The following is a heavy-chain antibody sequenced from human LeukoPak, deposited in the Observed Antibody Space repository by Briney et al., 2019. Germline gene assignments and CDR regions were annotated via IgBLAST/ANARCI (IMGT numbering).Heavy chain of an antibody. D-gene: IGHD3-3*01. CDR1: GFTFSSYW. V-gene: IGHV3-74*01. J-gene: IGHJ6*03. Sequence: PGGSLRLSCAASGFTFSSYWMHWVRQAPGKGLVWVSRINSDGSSTSYADSVKGRFTISRDNAKNTLYLQMNSLRAEGTAVYYCARAALYDFWSGNYYYMDVWGKGTTVTVSS. CDR2: INSDGSST. CDR3: ARAALYDFWSGNYYYMDV.